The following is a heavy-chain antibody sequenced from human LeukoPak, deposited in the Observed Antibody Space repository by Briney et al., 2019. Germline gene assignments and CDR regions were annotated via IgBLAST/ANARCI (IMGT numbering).Heavy chain of an antibody. CDR1: GYTFTSYG. V-gene: IGHV1-18*01. CDR2: ISGYNGNT. J-gene: IGHJ4*02. CDR3: ARGSIVVVVAATDFDY. Sequence: ASVKVSCKASGYTFTSYGISWVRQAPGQGLEWMGWISGYNGNTNYAQKLQGRVTMTTDTSTSTAYMELRSLRSDDTAVYYCARGSIVVVVAATDFDYWGQGTLVTASS. D-gene: IGHD2-15*01.